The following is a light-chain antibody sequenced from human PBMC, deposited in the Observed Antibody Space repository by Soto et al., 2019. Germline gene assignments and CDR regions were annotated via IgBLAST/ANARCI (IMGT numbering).Light chain of an antibody. CDR3: SSWDDRSATLV. CDR2: RND. J-gene: IGLJ2*01. CDR1: NSNIAKNN. V-gene: IGLV1-47*01. Sequence: QSILTQPPSASVAPGQRVSISCSGSNSNIAKNNDFWYQQLPGTAPKLLIFRNDQRPSGVPDRFSGSKSGSSASLAISGLRSEDEAVYYCSSWDDRSATLVFGGGTKVTVL.